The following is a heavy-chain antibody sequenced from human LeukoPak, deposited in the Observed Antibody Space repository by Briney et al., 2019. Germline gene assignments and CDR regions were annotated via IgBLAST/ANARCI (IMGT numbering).Heavy chain of an antibody. CDR1: GGTFSSYA. CDR2: IIPIFGTA. J-gene: IGHJ5*02. D-gene: IGHD2-15*01. V-gene: IGHV1-69*01. CDR3: ARGRYCSGGSCRAWFDP. Sequence: GASVKVSCKASGGTFSSYAISWVRQAPGQGLEWMGGIIPIFGTANYAQKFQGRVTITAGESTSTAYMELSSLRSEDTAVYCCARGRYCSGGSCRAWFDPWGQGTLVTVSS.